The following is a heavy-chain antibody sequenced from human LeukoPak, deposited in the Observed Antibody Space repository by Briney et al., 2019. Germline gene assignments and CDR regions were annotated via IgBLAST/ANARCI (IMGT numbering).Heavy chain of an antibody. J-gene: IGHJ4*02. CDR1: GDSISGDAHY. V-gene: IGHV4-31*03. Sequence: PSQTLSLTCSVSGDSISGDAHYWNWIRQHPERGLEWIGRMYHSETAYNPSLRSRVTFSVDPSRNQFSLNLYFVADADPAVYYCASLRDGSTSKFNYWGRGTLVTVSS. CDR3: ASLRDGSTSKFNY. D-gene: IGHD5-24*01. CDR2: MYHSET.